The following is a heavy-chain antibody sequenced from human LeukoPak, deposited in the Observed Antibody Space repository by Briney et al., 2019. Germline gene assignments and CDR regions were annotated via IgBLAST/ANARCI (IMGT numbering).Heavy chain of an antibody. Sequence: PSETLSLTCTVSGGSINSYYWSWIRQPPGKGLEWIGYIYHRGSTNYNSSLKSRVSISVDTSKNQFYLKLTSVTAADTAVYYCARVERRYYDSSGAFDYWGQGTLVTVSS. CDR2: IYHRGST. J-gene: IGHJ4*02. CDR3: ARVERRYYDSSGAFDY. V-gene: IGHV4-59*08. CDR1: GGSINSYY. D-gene: IGHD3-22*01.